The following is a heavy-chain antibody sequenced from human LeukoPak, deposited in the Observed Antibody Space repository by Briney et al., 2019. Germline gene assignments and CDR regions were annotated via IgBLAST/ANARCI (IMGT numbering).Heavy chain of an antibody. CDR1: GYTFTSYY. Sequence: GASVKVSCKASGYTFTSYYMHWVRQAPGQGLEWMGIINPSGGSTSYAQKFQGRVTMTRDTSTSTVYMELSGLRSEDTAVYYCARDPPDYYDSSGYYDLDYWGQGTLVTVSS. V-gene: IGHV1-46*01. J-gene: IGHJ4*02. CDR2: INPSGGST. CDR3: ARDPPDYYDSSGYYDLDY. D-gene: IGHD3-22*01.